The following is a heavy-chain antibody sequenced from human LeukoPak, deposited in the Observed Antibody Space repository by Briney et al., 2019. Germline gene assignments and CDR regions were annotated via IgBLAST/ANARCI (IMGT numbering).Heavy chain of an antibody. D-gene: IGHD3-22*01. CDR2: INPSGGST. J-gene: IGHJ3*02. V-gene: IGHV1-46*01. Sequence: EASVKVSCKASGYTFTSYYMHWVRQAPGQGLEWMGIINPSGGSTSYAQKFQGRVTMTRDTSISTAYMELSRLRSDDTAVYYCARVLDYYDRYHSRGAFDIWGQGAMVTVSS. CDR1: GYTFTSYY. CDR3: ARVLDYYDRYHSRGAFDI.